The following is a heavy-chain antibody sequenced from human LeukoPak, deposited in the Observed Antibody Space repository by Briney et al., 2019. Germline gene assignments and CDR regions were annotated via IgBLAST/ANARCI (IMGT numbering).Heavy chain of an antibody. CDR3: TKGSYYDNRGRAYFDY. Sequence: GSLRLSCAASGFTFTSYAMNWVRQAPGKGLEWVSVISASGATTDYAASVKGRFTISRDNSTHTLYLQMNSLRAEDTAVYYCTKGSYYDNRGRAYFDYWGQGTLVTVSS. CDR1: GFTFTSYA. D-gene: IGHD3-22*01. CDR2: ISASGATT. V-gene: IGHV3-23*01. J-gene: IGHJ4*02.